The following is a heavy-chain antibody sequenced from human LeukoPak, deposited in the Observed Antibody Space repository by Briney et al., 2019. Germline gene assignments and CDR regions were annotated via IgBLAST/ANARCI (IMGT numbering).Heavy chain of an antibody. Sequence: GGSLRLSCAASGFTFSSYAMSWVRQAPGKGLEWVSSITDSGGNTYYADSVKGRFTISRDNSKDTLYLQMNSLSAEDTAAFYCAKGPYSFSSGYFDFWGQGTLVSVSS. CDR1: GFTFSSYA. CDR2: ITDSGGNT. CDR3: AKGPYSFSSGYFDF. J-gene: IGHJ5*01. V-gene: IGHV3-23*01. D-gene: IGHD3-22*01.